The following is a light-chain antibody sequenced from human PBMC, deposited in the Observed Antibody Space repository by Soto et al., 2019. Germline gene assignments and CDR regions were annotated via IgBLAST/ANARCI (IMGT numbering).Light chain of an antibody. J-gene: IGKJ1*01. CDR2: GAS. CDR1: QSVSSY. V-gene: IGKV3-11*01. CDR3: QQYRNWPRT. Sequence: EIVLTQSPATLSLSPGERATLSCRASQSVSSYLAWYQQKPGQAPRLLIYGASTRATDMPGTFSGRGSGTEFTLTISSLRPEDFAVYYCQQYRNWPRTLGQGTKVDIK.